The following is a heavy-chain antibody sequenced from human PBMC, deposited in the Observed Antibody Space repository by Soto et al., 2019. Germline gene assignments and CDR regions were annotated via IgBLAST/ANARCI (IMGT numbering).Heavy chain of an antibody. CDR3: VRHDPYEARTNTFDP. CDR1: GYNFTNYW. CDR2: IDPSDSYI. D-gene: IGHD3-3*01. Sequence: PGESLKISCQGSGYNFTNYWITWARQMSGKGLEWMERIDPSDSYINYNPSFRGHVTISADKSISTAYLQWNSLRASDSAIYYCVRHDPYEARTNTFDPWGPGTLVTVSS. V-gene: IGHV5-10-1*01. J-gene: IGHJ5*02.